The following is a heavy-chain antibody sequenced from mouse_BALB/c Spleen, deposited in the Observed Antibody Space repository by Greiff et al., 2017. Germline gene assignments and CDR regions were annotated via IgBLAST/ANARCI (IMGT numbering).Heavy chain of an antibody. CDR3: ARGGYGNYGYFDV. V-gene: IGHV3-2*02. CDR2: ISYSGST. Sequence: EVKLQESGPGLVKPSQSLSLTCTVTGYSITSDYAWNWIRQFPGKKLEWMGYISYSGSTSYNPSLKSRISITRDTSKNQFFLQLNAVTTEDTATYYCARGGYGNYGYFDVWGAGTTVTVSS. CDR1: GYSITSDYA. J-gene: IGHJ1*01. D-gene: IGHD2-10*02.